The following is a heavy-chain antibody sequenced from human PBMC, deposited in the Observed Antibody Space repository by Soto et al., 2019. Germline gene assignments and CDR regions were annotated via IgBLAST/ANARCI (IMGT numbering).Heavy chain of an antibody. CDR3: ASKIPRQDV. CDR2: ISSSSSYI. D-gene: IGHD2-21*01. V-gene: IGHV3-21*01. CDR1: GFTFSSYS. Sequence: EVQLVESGGGLVKPGGSLRLSCAASGFTFSSYSMNWVREAPGKGLEWVSSISSSSSYIYYADSVKGRFTISRDNAKNSLYLQMNSLRAEDTAVYYCASKIPRQDVWGKGTTVTVSS. J-gene: IGHJ6*04.